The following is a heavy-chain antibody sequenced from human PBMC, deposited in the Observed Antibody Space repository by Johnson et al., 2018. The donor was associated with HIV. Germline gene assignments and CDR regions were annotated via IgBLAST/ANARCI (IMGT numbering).Heavy chain of an antibody. CDR1: GFTLSNHW. CDR3: AKGSGSGWLRDAFDI. V-gene: IGHV3-7*02. Sequence: EVQLVESGGGLVQPGGSLRLSCAASGFTLSNHWMSWVRQAPGKGLEYVANVNQDGSAKFYVDSVKGRFTISRDNSKNTLYLEMNSLRAEDTAVYYCAKGSGSGWLRDAFDIWGQGTMVTVSS. D-gene: IGHD6-19*01. J-gene: IGHJ3*02. CDR2: VNQDGSAK.